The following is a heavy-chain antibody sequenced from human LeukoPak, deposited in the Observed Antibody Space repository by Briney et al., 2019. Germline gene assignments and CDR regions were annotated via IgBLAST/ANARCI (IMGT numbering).Heavy chain of an antibody. V-gene: IGHV4-59*01. CDR3: ARAPRGVVVKSDAFDI. CDR2: IYYSGST. Sequence: SETLSLTCTVSGGSISGYYWSWIRQPPGKGLEWIGYIYYSGSTNYNPSLKSRVRTSVDTSKKQFSLKLSSVTAADTAVYYCARAPRGVVVKSDAFDIWGQGTMVTVPS. J-gene: IGHJ3*02. D-gene: IGHD2-15*01. CDR1: GGSISGYY.